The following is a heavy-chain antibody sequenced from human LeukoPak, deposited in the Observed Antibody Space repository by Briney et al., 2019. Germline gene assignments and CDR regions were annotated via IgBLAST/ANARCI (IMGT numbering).Heavy chain of an antibody. CDR1: GFTFSSYW. CDR2: IKQDESEK. CDR3: ARIHSGTYYMGFDY. D-gene: IGHD1-26*01. Sequence: AGGSLRLSCAASGFTFSSYWMSWVRQAPGKGLEWVANIKQDESEKYYVGSVKGRFTISKDNAKNSLYLQMNSLRAEDTAVYYCARIHSGTYYMGFDYWGQGTLVTVSS. V-gene: IGHV3-7*01. J-gene: IGHJ4*02.